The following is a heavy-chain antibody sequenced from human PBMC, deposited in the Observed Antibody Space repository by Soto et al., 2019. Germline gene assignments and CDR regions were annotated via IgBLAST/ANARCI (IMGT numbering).Heavy chain of an antibody. CDR3: ARGRYCLTGRCFPNWFDS. V-gene: IGHV4-30-4*01. Sequence: SETLSLTCSVSGDSISNLDYFWAWIRQPPGQALEYIGYIYKSATTYYNPSFESRVAISVDTSKSQFSLNVTSVIAADTAVYFCARGRYCLTGRCFPNWFDSWGQGALVTVSS. J-gene: IGHJ5*01. CDR2: IYKSATT. CDR1: GDSISNLDYF. D-gene: IGHD7-27*01.